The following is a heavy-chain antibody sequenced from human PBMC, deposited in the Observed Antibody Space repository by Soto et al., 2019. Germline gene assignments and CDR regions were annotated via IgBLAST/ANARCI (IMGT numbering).Heavy chain of an antibody. Sequence: GSLRLSCAASGFTFSSYAMSWVRQAPGEGLEWVSAISGSGGSTYYADSVKGRFTISRDNSKNKLYLQMNSLRAEDTPVYYCAKDVALHYYYESSGYCLYYFDYWGEGTLVTVSS. V-gene: IGHV3-23*01. J-gene: IGHJ4*02. CDR1: GFTFSSYA. D-gene: IGHD3-22*01. CDR2: ISGSGGST. CDR3: AKDVALHYYYESSGYCLYYFDY.